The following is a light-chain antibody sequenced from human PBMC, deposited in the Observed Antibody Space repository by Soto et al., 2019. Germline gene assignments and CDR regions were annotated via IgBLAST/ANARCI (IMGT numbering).Light chain of an antibody. V-gene: IGLV2-14*03. J-gene: IGLJ1*01. CDR3: RYYTTRSTRV. CDR2: EVR. Sequence: QSVLTQPASVSGSPGQPITISCTGPSSDVGAYDFVSWYQQHPDKAPKLMIYEVRYRPSGVSNRFSGSKSVNTATLTISGLQAEDEADYYCRYYTTRSTRVFGTGTKVTVL. CDR1: SSDVGAYDF.